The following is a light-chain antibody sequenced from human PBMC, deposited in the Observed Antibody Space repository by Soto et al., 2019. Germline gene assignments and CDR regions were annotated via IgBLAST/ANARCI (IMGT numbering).Light chain of an antibody. J-gene: IGKJ1*01. CDR1: QSISSW. CDR2: KAS. V-gene: IGKV1-5*03. Sequence: QMTQSPSTLSASVGDRVTITCRASQSISSWLAWYQQRPGKAPKLLIYKASSLESGVPSRFSGSGSGTEFTLTISSLQPDDFAAYYSQHYNSYPWTFGQGTKVDIK. CDR3: QHYNSYPWT.